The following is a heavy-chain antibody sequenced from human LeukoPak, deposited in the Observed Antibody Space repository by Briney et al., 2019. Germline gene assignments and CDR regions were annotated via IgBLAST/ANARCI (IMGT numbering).Heavy chain of an antibody. Sequence: SETLSLTCSVSGDSISSRTYYWTWIRQHPEKGLEWIGYIWNSGNTNYNPALKSRATISVDTSKNQFYLKLTSVTAADTATYYCARDVSSMFPNWFDPWGQGILVIVSS. CDR1: GDSISSRTYY. CDR2: IWNSGNT. J-gene: IGHJ5*02. D-gene: IGHD6-6*01. V-gene: IGHV4-31*03. CDR3: ARDVSSMFPNWFDP.